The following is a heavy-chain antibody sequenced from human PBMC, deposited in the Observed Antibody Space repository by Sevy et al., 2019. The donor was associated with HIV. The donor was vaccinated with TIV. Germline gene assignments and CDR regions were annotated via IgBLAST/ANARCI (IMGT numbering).Heavy chain of an antibody. CDR2: IYYSGNT. D-gene: IGHD3-22*01. CDR1: GGSISSGDYY. J-gene: IGHJ4*02. CDR3: ARTKYYSDSSGYYYPDYFDY. Sequence: SETLSLTCTVSGGSISSGDYYWSWIRQPPGKGQEWIGYIYYSGNTYYNPSLKSRVTISVDTSKNQFSLKLSSVTAADTAVYYCARTKYYSDSSGYYYPDYFDYWGQGTLVTVSS. V-gene: IGHV4-30-4*01.